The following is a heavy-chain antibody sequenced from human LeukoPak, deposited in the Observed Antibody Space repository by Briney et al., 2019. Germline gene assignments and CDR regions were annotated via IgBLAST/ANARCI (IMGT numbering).Heavy chain of an antibody. CDR2: IIPIFGTA. D-gene: IGHD3-9*01. V-gene: IGHV1-69*05. CDR3: ASANYDILTGSGYYFDY. J-gene: IGHJ4*02. Sequence: SVKVSCKASRGTFSSYAISWVRQAPGQGLEWMGGIIPIFGTANYAQKFQGRVTITTDESTSTAYMELSSLRSEDTAVYYCASANYDILTGSGYYFDYWGQGTLVTVSS. CDR1: RGTFSSYA.